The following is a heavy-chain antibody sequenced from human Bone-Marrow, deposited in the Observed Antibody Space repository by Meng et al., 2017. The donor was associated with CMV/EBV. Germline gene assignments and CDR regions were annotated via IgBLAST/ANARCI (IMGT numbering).Heavy chain of an antibody. CDR1: GYTFTSYG. CDR2: ISAFNDNT. Sequence: ASVKVPCKASGYTFTSYGISWVRQAPGQGLEWMGWISAFNDNTNYAQKLQGRVTMTTDTSTRTAYMELRSLRPDDTAVYYCARDSYSSSSRWFDPWGQGTLVTVSS. V-gene: IGHV1-18*01. CDR3: ARDSYSSSSRWFDP. D-gene: IGHD6-6*01. J-gene: IGHJ5*02.